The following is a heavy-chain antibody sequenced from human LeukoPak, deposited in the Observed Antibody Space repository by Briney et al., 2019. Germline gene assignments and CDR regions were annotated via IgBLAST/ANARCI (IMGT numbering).Heavy chain of an antibody. CDR2: IRYDGSNK. Sequence: GGSLRLSCVASGFTFSSYGMQWVRQAPGKGLEWVAFIRYDGSNKYYAESVKGRFNISRDNSRNTLYLQMNSLRAEDTAVYYCAKVIDYVALDACDIWGQGTMVTVSS. V-gene: IGHV3-30*02. CDR3: AKVIDYVALDACDI. CDR1: GFTFSSYG. D-gene: IGHD4-17*01. J-gene: IGHJ3*02.